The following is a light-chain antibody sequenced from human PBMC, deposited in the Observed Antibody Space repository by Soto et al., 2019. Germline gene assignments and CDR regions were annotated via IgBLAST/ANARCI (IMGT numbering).Light chain of an antibody. CDR3: QKYNSAPLT. Sequence: DIQMTQSPSSLSASVGDRVTITCRASQGISNSLAWYQQKPGKVPKLLIYTASTLQSGVPSRFSGRGFGTDFTPPITSLQPEDVATYYCQKYNSAPLTFGGGTKVEIK. J-gene: IGKJ4*01. CDR2: TAS. CDR1: QGISNS. V-gene: IGKV1-27*01.